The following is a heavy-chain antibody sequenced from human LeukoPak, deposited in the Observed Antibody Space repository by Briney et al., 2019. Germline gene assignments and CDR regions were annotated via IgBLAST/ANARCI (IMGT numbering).Heavy chain of an antibody. J-gene: IGHJ6*02. CDR2: INDSGTSA. V-gene: IGHV3-11*05. CDR3: ARDRISANRGYAMDV. D-gene: IGHD3-3*02. CDR1: GFTFDYYY. Sequence: TGGSLRLSCAASGFTFDYYYVSWIRQAPGKGLEWIAYINDSGTSAKYADSVRGRFTVSRDNARNSVTLQMNSLRAEDTALYYRARDRISANRGYAMDVWGRGAAVTVSS.